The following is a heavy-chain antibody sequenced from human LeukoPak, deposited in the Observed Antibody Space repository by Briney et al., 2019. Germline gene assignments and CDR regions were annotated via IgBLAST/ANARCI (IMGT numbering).Heavy chain of an antibody. CDR3: ARDDSSGWPPPWAY. CDR2: IYYSGST. CDR1: GGSISSDGHY. D-gene: IGHD6-19*01. J-gene: IGHJ4*02. V-gene: IGHV4-61*08. Sequence: SQTLSLTCTVSGGSISSDGHYWSWIRQHPGKGLEWIGYIYYSGSTNYNPSLKSRVTISVDTSKNQFSLKLSSVTAADTAVYYCARDDSSGWPPPWAYWGQGTLVTVSS.